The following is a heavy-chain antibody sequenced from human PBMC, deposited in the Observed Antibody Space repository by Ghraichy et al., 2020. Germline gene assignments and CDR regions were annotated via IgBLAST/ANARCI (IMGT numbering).Heavy chain of an antibody. J-gene: IGHJ5*02. CDR3: VRRHTSSWNWFDP. CDR1: GFSFSTHA. CDR2: ITGDGVRT. V-gene: IGHV3-64D*06. Sequence: GGFLRLSCSASGFSFSTHAMSWVRQAPGKGLEYVSTITGDGVRTYYADSVKGRFAISRDNSRNTMFLQMSSLKTDDTAVYYCVRRHTSSWNWFDPWGQGTLVTVSS. D-gene: IGHD6-13*01.